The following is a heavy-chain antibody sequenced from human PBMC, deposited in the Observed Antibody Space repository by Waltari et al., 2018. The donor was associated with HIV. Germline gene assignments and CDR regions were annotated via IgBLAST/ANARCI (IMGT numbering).Heavy chain of an antibody. Sequence: QVRLQESGPGLVKPSETLSLTCSVSASSITSRYSWGWIRQAPGKGLEWIGSIYRTGTTYYNPSLKSRVSISLNMSRNQFSLKLTSVTAADTAVYYCARDQDYYDSSGYTCYAFDPWGQGTMVIVSS. V-gene: IGHV4-38-2*02. CDR3: ARDQDYYDSSGYTCYAFDP. D-gene: IGHD3-22*01. CDR2: IYRTGTT. CDR1: ASSITSRYS. J-gene: IGHJ3*01.